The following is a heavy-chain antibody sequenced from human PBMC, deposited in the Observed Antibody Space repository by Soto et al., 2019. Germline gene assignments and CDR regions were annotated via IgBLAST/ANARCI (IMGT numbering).Heavy chain of an antibody. J-gene: IGHJ4*02. D-gene: IGHD6-13*01. CDR3: AKGPIAADGTG. V-gene: IGHV3-30*18. CDR2: ISYDGSNK. CDR1: GFTFSSYG. Sequence: QVQLVESGGGVVQPGRSLRLSCAASGFTFSSYGMHWVRQAPGKGLEWVAVISYDGSNKYYADSVKGRFTISRANSKNTLYLQMNSLRADDTAVYYCAKGPIAADGTGWGQGTLVTDSS.